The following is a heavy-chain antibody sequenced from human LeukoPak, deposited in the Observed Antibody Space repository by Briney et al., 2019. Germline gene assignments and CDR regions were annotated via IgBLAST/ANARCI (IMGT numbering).Heavy chain of an antibody. V-gene: IGHV4-4*07. D-gene: IGHD6-19*01. J-gene: IGHJ5*02. CDR3: ARSRREQWLEPVNNWFDP. Sequence: PSETLSLTCTVSGGSISSYYWSWIRQPAGKGLEWIGRIYTSGSTNYNPSLKSRVTMSVDTSKNQFSLKLSSVTAADTAVYYCARSRREQWLEPVNNWFDPWGQATLVTVSS. CDR2: IYTSGST. CDR1: GGSISSYY.